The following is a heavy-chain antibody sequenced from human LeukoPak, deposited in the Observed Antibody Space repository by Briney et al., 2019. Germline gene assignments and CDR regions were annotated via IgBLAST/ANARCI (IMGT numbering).Heavy chain of an antibody. J-gene: IGHJ4*02. Sequence: SVKVSCKASGGTFSSYAISWVRQAPGRGLGLMGRILPIRGITNYPQKFQNRVKVAADKSTGTAYMELRTLTSDDTAVYYCARDLYGRVDQDIVVVVPAFDFWGLETLVTVSS. V-gene: IGHV1-69*04. CDR3: ARDLYGRVDQDIVVVVPAFDF. D-gene: IGHD2-15*01. CDR1: GGTFSSYA. CDR2: ILPIRGIT.